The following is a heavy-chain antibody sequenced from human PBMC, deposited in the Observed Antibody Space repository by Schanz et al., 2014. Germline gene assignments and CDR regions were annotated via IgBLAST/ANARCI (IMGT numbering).Heavy chain of an antibody. V-gene: IGHV3-48*01. D-gene: IGHD1-1*01. J-gene: IGHJ4*02. CDR1: GFIFSGFS. Sequence: EVELVESGGGLALPGGSLRLSCAASGFIFSGFSMNWVRQAPGKGLQWVSYISSSSSTIYYADSVKGRFTISRDNAKNSLYLQMDSLRGDDTAVYYCARDGIAATTDFEYWGQGVLVTVSS. CDR2: ISSSSSTI. CDR3: ARDGIAATTDFEY.